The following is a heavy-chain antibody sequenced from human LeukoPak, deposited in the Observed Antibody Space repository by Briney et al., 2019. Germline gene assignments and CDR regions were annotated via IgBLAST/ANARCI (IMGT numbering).Heavy chain of an antibody. CDR1: GGSFSGYY. J-gene: IGHJ4*02. V-gene: IGHV4-34*01. Sequence: PSETLSLTCTVYGGSFSGYYWSWIRQPPGKGLEWIGEITHSGSTNYNPSLKSRVTVSVDTSKNQFSLKLSSVTAADTAVYYCASGDSWNYGGKIFDYWGKGTLVSVSS. CDR3: ASGDSWNYGGKIFDY. D-gene: IGHD1-7*01. CDR2: ITHSGST.